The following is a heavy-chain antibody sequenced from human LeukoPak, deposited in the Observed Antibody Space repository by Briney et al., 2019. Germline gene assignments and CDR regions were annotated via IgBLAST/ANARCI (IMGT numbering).Heavy chain of an antibody. CDR1: GFTFSDHY. Sequence: GGSLRLSCAASGFTFSDHYMDWVRQAPGKGLEWVGRTRDKANGYTTDYAASVRGRFTISRDDSKNSLHLQMDSLKTEDTAVYYCARYYYDSSGYYRFDYWGQGTLVTVSS. CDR2: TRDKANGYTT. CDR3: ARYYYDSSGYYRFDY. D-gene: IGHD3-22*01. V-gene: IGHV3-72*01. J-gene: IGHJ4*02.